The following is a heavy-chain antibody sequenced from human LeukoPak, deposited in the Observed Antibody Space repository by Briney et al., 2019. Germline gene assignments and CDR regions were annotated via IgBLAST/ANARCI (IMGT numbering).Heavy chain of an antibody. CDR2: ISYDGDSK. D-gene: IGHD1-26*01. CDR3: SRGETYRLDY. Sequence: SCKASGYTFTGYYMHWVRQAPGKGLEWVAVISYDGDSKYYGDSVEGRFTVLRDNSKSTLFLQMNDLRLEDTAVYYCSRGETYRLDYWGQGALVIVSS. CDR1: GYTFTGYY. J-gene: IGHJ4*02. V-gene: IGHV3-30-3*01.